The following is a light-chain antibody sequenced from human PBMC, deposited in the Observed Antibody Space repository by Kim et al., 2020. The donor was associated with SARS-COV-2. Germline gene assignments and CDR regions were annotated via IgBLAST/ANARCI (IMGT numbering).Light chain of an antibody. V-gene: IGKV3-20*01. CDR3: QQYGSSPWA. CDR1: QSVTNSC. CDR2: AAS. J-gene: IGKJ1*01. Sequence: SPRQRAPLSGRASQSVTNSCLAWYQQKPGQAPRLLIYAASSRATGIPDRFSGGGSGTDFTLTISRLEPEDFAVYYCQQYGSSPWAFGQGTKVDIK.